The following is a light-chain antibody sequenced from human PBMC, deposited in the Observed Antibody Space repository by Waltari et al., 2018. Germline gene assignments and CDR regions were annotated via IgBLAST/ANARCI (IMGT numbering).Light chain of an antibody. J-gene: IGLJ2*01. Sequence: QSALLSPPSVSGSPGRSTPTPSPGPRVKVVLITISPGSQQHPGKAPKLMIYDVSNRPSGVSNRFSGSKSGNTASLTISGLQAEDEADYYCSSYIGSSTLELFGGGTSLTVL. CDR1: RVKVVLIT. CDR2: DVS. V-gene: IGLV2-14*03. CDR3: SSYIGSSTLEL.